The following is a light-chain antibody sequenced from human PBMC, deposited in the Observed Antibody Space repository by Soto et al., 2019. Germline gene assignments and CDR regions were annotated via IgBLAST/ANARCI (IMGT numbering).Light chain of an antibody. J-gene: IGKJ1*01. CDR2: DAS. CDR3: QQYISETWT. Sequence: GDRVTITCRASQSISSWLAWYQQKPGKAPKLLIYDASSLESGVPSRFSGSGSGTEFTLTISSLQPDDFATYYCQQYISETWTFGQGTKVDIK. CDR1: QSISSW. V-gene: IGKV1-5*01.